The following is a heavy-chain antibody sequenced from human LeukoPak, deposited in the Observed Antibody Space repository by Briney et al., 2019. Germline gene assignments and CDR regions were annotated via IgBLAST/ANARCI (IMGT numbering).Heavy chain of an antibody. V-gene: IGHV3-21*01. CDR2: ISSSSSYI. J-gene: IGHJ6*02. CDR1: GFTFNDHG. CDR3: ARAPPSHGMDV. Sequence: GGSLRLSCAASGFTFNDHGMIWVRQAPGKGLEWVSSISSSSSYIYYADSVKGRFTISRDNAKNSLYLQMNSLRAEDTAVYYCARAPPSHGMDVWGQGTTVTVSS.